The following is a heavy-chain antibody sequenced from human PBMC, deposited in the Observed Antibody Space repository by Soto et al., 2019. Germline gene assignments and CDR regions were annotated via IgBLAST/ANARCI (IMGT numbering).Heavy chain of an antibody. CDR1: GYTFTSYY. V-gene: IGHV1-46*01. CDR3: ARDPDGYGGSYSGYFDY. Sequence: ASVKVSCKASGYTFTSYYMHWVRQAPGQVLEWMGIINPSGGSTSYAQKFQGRVTMTRDTSTSTVYMELSSLRSEDTAVYYCARDPDGYGGSYSGYFDYWGQGTLVTVSS. D-gene: IGHD1-26*01. J-gene: IGHJ4*02. CDR2: INPSGGST.